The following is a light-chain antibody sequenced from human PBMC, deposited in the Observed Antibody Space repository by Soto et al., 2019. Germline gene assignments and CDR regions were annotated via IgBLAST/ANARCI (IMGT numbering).Light chain of an antibody. V-gene: IGKV3-20*01. CDR1: QSVSSH. Sequence: EIVLTQSPATLSLSLGERSSRSCTAIQSVSSHLAWYEQKSGKAPRLLIYGASSRATGIPDRFSGSGSGTDFTLTISRLEPEDFEVYYCQQYGTSSQTFGQGTKVDIK. J-gene: IGKJ1*01. CDR2: GAS. CDR3: QQYGTSSQT.